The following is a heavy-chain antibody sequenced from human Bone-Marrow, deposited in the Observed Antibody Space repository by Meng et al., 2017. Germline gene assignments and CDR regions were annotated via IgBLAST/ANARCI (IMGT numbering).Heavy chain of an antibody. J-gene: IGHJ4*02. CDR1: GGSVSSGSYF. D-gene: IGHD1-1*01. CDR3: ARGTIHVGFPPYFDN. CDR2: IFHSGST. Sequence: SETLSLTCTVSGGSVSSGSYFWTWIRQPPGKGLEWIGYIFHSGSTNYNASLKSRVTFSADTSKNQFSLNLLSVTAADTAVYYCARGTIHVGFPPYFDNWRQGTLVTVSS. V-gene: IGHV4-61*01.